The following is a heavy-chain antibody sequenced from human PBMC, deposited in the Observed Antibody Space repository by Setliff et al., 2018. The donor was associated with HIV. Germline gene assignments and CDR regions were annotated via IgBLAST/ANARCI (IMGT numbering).Heavy chain of an antibody. D-gene: IGHD6-13*01. CDR1: GGTLSNYV. Sequence: SVKVSCKTSGGTLSNYVITWVRQAPGQGLEWMGMIIPMYNIPAYAQKFQGRVTFTADESTSTAYVELSSLSSEDTAVYYCARDQTGVAAAAFGGGSAWSDEGFDIWGQGTMVTVSS. CDR2: IIPMYNIP. CDR3: ARDQTGVAAAAFGGGSAWSDEGFDI. V-gene: IGHV1-69*13. J-gene: IGHJ3*02.